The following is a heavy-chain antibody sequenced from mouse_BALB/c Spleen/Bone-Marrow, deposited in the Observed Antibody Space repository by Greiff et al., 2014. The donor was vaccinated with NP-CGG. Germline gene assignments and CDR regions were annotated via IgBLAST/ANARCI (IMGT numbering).Heavy chain of an antibody. Sequence: QVQLKESGSVLVRPGASVKLSCKASGYTFTSSWMHWAKQRPGQGLEWIGEIHPNSGNTNYNEKFKGKATLTVDTSSSTAYVDLSSLTSKDSAVYYCANYYGSSSYWGQGTTLTVSS. CDR3: ANYYGSSSY. CDR1: GYTFTSSW. V-gene: IGHV1S130*01. CDR2: IHPNSGNT. J-gene: IGHJ2*01. D-gene: IGHD1-1*01.